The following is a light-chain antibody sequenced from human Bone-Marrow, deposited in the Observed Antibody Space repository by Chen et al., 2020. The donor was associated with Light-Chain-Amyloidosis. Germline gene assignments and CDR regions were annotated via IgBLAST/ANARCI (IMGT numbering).Light chain of an antibody. J-gene: IGKJ4*01. CDR1: QTISSNY. V-gene: IGKV3-20*01. CDR2: GSS. CDR3: QRYGTSPLT. Sequence: EIVLTQSPGTLSLSPGEGANLSCRASQTISSNYLTWYQQKFGQAPRLLIYGSSSRATGIPDRLPGGGSGTDLTLTINRLEPEDYAMCYCQRYGTSPLTFGGGTKVEIK.